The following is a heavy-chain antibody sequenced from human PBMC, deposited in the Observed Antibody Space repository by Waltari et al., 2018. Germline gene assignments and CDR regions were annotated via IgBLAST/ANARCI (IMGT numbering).Heavy chain of an antibody. CDR1: GYTFTSYD. Sequence: QVQLVQSGAEVKKPGASVKVSCKASGYTFTSYDINWVRQATGQGLEWMGWTNPNSGNTGYAQKFQGRVTITRNTPISTAYMELSSLRSEDTAVYYCARGSKWGGYYWDDAFDIWGQGTMVTVSS. CDR2: TNPNSGNT. D-gene: IGHD3-3*01. CDR3: ARGSKWGGYYWDDAFDI. V-gene: IGHV1-8*03. J-gene: IGHJ3*02.